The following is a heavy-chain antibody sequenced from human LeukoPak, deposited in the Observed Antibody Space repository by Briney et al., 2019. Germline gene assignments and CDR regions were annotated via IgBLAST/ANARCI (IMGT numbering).Heavy chain of an antibody. CDR3: AKEGGGSSGPWTYYFDY. V-gene: IGHV3-23*01. CDR2: ISGSGDST. Sequence: PGGSLRLSCTASGFTFINYSMNWVRQVPGKGLEWVSTISGSGDSTFYADSVKGRFTISRDNSKNTLYLQMNSLRAEDTAVYYCAKEGGGSSGPWTYYFDYWGQGTLVTVSS. J-gene: IGHJ4*02. CDR1: GFTFINYS. D-gene: IGHD3-10*01.